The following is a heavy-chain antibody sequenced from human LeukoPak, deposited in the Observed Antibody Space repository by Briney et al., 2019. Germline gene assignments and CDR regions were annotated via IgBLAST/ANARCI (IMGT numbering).Heavy chain of an antibody. V-gene: IGHV1-8*01. CDR3: ARVFLDIVVVPAAIRESYYYYGMDV. J-gene: IGHJ6*02. Sequence: ASVKVSCKASGYTFTSYDINWVRQATGQGLEWMGWMNPNSGNTGYAQKFQGRVTMTRNTSISTAYMELSSLRSEDTAVYYCARVFLDIVVVPAAIRESYYYYGMDVWGQGTTVTVSS. D-gene: IGHD2-2*02. CDR2: MNPNSGNT. CDR1: GYTFTSYD.